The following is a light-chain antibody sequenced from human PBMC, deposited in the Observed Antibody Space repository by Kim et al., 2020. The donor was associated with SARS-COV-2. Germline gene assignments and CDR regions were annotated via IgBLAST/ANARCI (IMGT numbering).Light chain of an antibody. CDR1: HTILHSSNNQNY. CDR3: QQYYSAPLT. CDR2: WAS. V-gene: IGKV4-1*01. J-gene: IGKJ4*01. Sequence: STINCKSSHTILHSSNNQNYLAWYQQKPGQPPKLLIYWASTRESGVPDRFSGSGSGTDFTLTISSLQAEDVAVYYCQQYYSAPLTFGGGTKVDIK.